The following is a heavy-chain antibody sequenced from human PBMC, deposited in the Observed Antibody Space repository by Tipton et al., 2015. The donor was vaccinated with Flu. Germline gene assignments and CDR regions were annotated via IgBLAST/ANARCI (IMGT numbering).Heavy chain of an antibody. D-gene: IGHD6-19*01. Sequence: TLSLTCSVSGGSISSYYWSWIRQPPGKGLEWIGYMYSGGSTYYNPSLKSRVTLSADTPKNQFSLKVTSVTAADTAVYYCARLEWLVYHFDSWGQGTLVTVSS. V-gene: IGHV4-59*08. J-gene: IGHJ5*01. CDR2: MYSGGST. CDR3: ARLEWLVYHFDS. CDR1: GGSISSYY.